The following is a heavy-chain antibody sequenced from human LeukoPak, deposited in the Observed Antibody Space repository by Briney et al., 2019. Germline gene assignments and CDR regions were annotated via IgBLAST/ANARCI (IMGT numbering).Heavy chain of an antibody. V-gene: IGHV4-34*01. D-gene: IGHD1-26*01. J-gene: IGHJ6*02. Sequence: SETLSLTCAVYGGSFSGYYWSWIRQPPGKGLEWIGEINHSGSTNYNPSLKSRVTISVDTSKNQFSLKLSSVTAADTAVYYCARAGVGATNYYGMDVWGQGTTVTVYS. CDR3: ARAGVGATNYYGMDV. CDR1: GGSFSGYY. CDR2: INHSGST.